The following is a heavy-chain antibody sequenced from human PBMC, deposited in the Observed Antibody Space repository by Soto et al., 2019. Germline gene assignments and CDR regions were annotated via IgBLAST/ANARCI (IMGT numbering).Heavy chain of an antibody. Sequence: EASVKVSCKASGYTFPSYAMHWVRQAPVQMLEWMGWINAGNGNTKYSQKFQGRVTITRDTSASTAYMELSSLRSEDTAVYYCARDPSPYCSGGSCRFRNPHFDYWGQGNLVTVSS. V-gene: IGHV1-3*01. D-gene: IGHD2-15*01. CDR2: INAGNGNT. CDR1: GYTFPSYA. J-gene: IGHJ4*02. CDR3: ARDPSPYCSGGSCRFRNPHFDY.